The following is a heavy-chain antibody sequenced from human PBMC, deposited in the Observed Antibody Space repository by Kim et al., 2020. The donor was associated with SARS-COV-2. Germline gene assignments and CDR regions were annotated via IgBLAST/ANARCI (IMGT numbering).Heavy chain of an antibody. CDR3: ARGEYSSGWTLDY. CDR1: GFTFSSYG. Sequence: GGSLRLSCAASGFTFSSYGMHWVRQAPGKGLEWVAVIWYDGSNKYYADSVKGRFTISRDNSKNTLYLQMNSLRAEDTAVYYCARGEYSSGWTLDYWGQGTLVTVSS. V-gene: IGHV3-33*01. J-gene: IGHJ4*02. CDR2: IWYDGSNK. D-gene: IGHD6-19*01.